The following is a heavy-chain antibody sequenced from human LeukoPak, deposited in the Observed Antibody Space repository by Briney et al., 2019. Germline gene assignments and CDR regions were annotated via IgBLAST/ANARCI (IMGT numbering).Heavy chain of an antibody. V-gene: IGHV3-23*01. CDR2: VSSTGSGT. Sequence: GGSLRLSCVASGFTFSTYGMSWVSQAPGEGLEWVAAVSSTGSGTYYPDSLKGRFIISRDNSQNTVFLQMNSLRPEDTAFYFCAKDGPLLWFGPTDAWGQGILVTVSS. CDR3: AKDGPLLWFGPTDA. CDR1: GFTFSTYG. D-gene: IGHD3-10*01. J-gene: IGHJ5*02.